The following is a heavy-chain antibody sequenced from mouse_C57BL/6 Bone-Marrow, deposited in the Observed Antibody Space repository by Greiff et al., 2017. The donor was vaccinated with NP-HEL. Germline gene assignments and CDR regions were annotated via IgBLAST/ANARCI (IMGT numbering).Heavy chain of an antibody. Sequence: VKLVESGPGLVKPSQSLFLTCSITGFPITSGYCWIWIRQSPGKPLEWMGYITHSGETFYNPSLQSPISITRETSKNQFFLQLNSVTTEDTAMYYCAGDSSGYGDFDYWGQGTTLTVSS. J-gene: IGHJ2*01. CDR3: AGDSSGYGDFDY. CDR1: GFPITSGYC. CDR2: ITHSGET. D-gene: IGHD3-2*02. V-gene: IGHV12-3*01.